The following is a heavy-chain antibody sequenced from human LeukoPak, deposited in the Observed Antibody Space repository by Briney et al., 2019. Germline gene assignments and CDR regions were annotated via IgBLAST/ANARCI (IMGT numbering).Heavy chain of an antibody. CDR1: GGSISGSSYY. V-gene: IGHV4-39*07. D-gene: IGHD3-22*01. CDR2: IYYSGST. CDR3: ARVSGYYDFDY. Sequence: SETLSLTCTVSGGSISGSSYYWGWIRQPPGKGLEWIGSIYYSGSTYYNPSLKSRVTISVDKSKNQFSLKLSSVTAADTAVYYCARVSGYYDFDYWGQGTLVTVSS. J-gene: IGHJ4*02.